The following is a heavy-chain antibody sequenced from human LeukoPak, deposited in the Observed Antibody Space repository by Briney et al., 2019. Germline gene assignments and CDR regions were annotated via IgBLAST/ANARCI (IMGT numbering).Heavy chain of an antibody. CDR3: ARDRGRNY. V-gene: IGHV4-30-4*08. Sequence: SQTLSLTCTVSGGSISSGDYYWRWLRQPPGTGLEWIRYIYYSESTYYNPSLKSRVNISVDTSKNQFSLKLSSVTAADTAVYYCARDRGRNYWGQGTLVTVSS. CDR2: IYYSEST. J-gene: IGHJ4*02. D-gene: IGHD1-26*01. CDR1: GGSISSGDYY.